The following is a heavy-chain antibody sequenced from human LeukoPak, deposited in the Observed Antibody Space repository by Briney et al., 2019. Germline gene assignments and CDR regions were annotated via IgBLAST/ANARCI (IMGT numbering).Heavy chain of an antibody. Sequence: GGSLRLSCAASGFTFSSYGMHWVRQAPGKGLEWVAFIRYDGSNKYYADSVKGRFTISRDNSKNTPYLQMNSLRAEDTAVYYCAKAHEDIVVVPAAIWGQGTLVTVSS. CDR2: IRYDGSNK. CDR1: GFTFSSYG. CDR3: AKAHEDIVVVPAAI. V-gene: IGHV3-30*02. J-gene: IGHJ4*02. D-gene: IGHD2-2*01.